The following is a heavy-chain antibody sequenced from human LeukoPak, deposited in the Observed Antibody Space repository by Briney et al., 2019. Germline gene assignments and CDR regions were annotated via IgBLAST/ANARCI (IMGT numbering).Heavy chain of an antibody. J-gene: IGHJ5*02. V-gene: IGHV4-34*01. CDR2: INHSGST. CDR3: ARASLYYDFWSGYYPINWFDP. CDR1: GFTFSSYA. Sequence: GSLRLSCAASGFTFSSYAMSWVRQPPGKGLEWIGEINHSGSTNYNPSLKSRVTISVDTSKNQFSLKLSSVTAADTAVYYCARASLYYDFWSGYYPINWFDPWGQGTLVTVSS. D-gene: IGHD3-3*01.